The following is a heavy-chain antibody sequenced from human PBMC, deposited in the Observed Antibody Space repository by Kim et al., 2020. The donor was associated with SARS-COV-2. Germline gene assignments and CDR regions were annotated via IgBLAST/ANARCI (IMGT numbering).Heavy chain of an antibody. CDR1: GYTFTSYG. Sequence: ASVKVSCKASGYTFTSYGISWVRQAPGQGLEWMGWISAYNGNTNYAQKLQGRVTMTTDTSTSTAYMELRSLRSDDTAVYYCARDLFDPSLLWFGESSFDPWGQGTLVTVSS. V-gene: IGHV1-18*04. CDR3: ARDLFDPSLLWFGESSFDP. CDR2: ISAYNGNT. J-gene: IGHJ5*02. D-gene: IGHD3-10*01.